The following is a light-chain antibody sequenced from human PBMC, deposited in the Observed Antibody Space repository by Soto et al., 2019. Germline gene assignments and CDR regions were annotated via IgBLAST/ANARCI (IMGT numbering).Light chain of an antibody. CDR3: MQALQTPYT. Sequence: DIVMTQSPLSLPVTPGEPASISCRSSQSLLHSNGYNYLDWYLQKPGQSPHLLIYLGSNRASGVPDRFSGSASGTDFTLKISRVEAEDVGVYYCMQALQTPYTFGQGTKLEIK. V-gene: IGKV2-28*01. CDR1: QSLLHSNGYNY. CDR2: LGS. J-gene: IGKJ2*01.